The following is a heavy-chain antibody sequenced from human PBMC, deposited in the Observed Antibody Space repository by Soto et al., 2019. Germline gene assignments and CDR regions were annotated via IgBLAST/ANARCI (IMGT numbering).Heavy chain of an antibody. CDR2: IYHSGST. CDR1: GGSISSGGYS. Sequence: QLQLQESGSGLVKPSQTLSLTCAVSGGSISSGGYSWSWIRQPPGKGLEWIGYIYHSGSTYYNPSLKSRVTISVDRSKNPFSLKLSSVTAAATAVYYCARVMSSSWEIFDYWGQGTLVTVSS. V-gene: IGHV4-30-2*01. J-gene: IGHJ4*02. D-gene: IGHD6-13*01. CDR3: ARVMSSSWEIFDY.